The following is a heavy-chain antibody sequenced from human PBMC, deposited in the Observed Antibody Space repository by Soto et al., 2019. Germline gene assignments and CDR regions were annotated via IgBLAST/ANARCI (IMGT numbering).Heavy chain of an antibody. D-gene: IGHD2-2*02. CDR2: IYYSGST. Sequence: QLQLQESGPGLVKPSETLSLTCTVSGGSISSSSYYWGWIRQPPGKGLEWIGSIYYSGSTYYNPSLKSRVAISVDTSKTQFSMKLSSVTAADTAVYYCARIPPFPQNAFDIWGQGTMVTDSS. J-gene: IGHJ3*02. V-gene: IGHV4-39*01. CDR3: ARIPPFPQNAFDI. CDR1: GGSISSSSYY.